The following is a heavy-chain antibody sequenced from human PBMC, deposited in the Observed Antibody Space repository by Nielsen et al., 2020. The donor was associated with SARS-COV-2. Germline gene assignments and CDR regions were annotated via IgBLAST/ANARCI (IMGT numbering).Heavy chain of an antibody. CDR1: GGSISSSSYY. J-gene: IGHJ4*02. CDR2: IYYSGST. CDR3: ARHSWPVLVNWNFGY. Sequence: SETLSLTCTVSGGSISSSSYYWGWIRQPPGRGLEWIGSIYYSGSTYYNPSLKSRVTISVDTSKNQFSLKLSSVTAADTAVYYCARHSWPVLVNWNFGYWGQGTLVTVSS. V-gene: IGHV4-39*01. D-gene: IGHD1-1*01.